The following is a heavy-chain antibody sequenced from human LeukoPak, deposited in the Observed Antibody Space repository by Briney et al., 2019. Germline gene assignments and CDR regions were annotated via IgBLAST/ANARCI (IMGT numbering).Heavy chain of an antibody. V-gene: IGHV3-48*01. J-gene: IGHJ4*02. CDR1: GFTFSSYS. Sequence: PGGSLRLSCAASGFTFSSYSINWVRHAPGKGLEWVSYISSSTSTTYYADSVKGRFTISRDNAKNSLYLQMNSLRAEDTAVYYCARARAGTYYPYYFGYWGQGTLVTVSS. D-gene: IGHD1-26*01. CDR2: ISSSTSTT. CDR3: ARARAGTYYPYYFGY.